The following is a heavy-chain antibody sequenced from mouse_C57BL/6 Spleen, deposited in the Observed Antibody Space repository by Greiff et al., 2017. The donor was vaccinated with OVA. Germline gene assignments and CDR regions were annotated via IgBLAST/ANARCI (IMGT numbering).Heavy chain of an antibody. CDR2: IDLNSGGT. Sequence: VQLQQSGAELVKPGASVKLSCKASGYTFTSYWMHWVKQRPGRGLEWIGRIDLNSGGTKYNEKFKSKATLTVDKPSSTAYMQLSSLTSEDSAVYYCARDDGSSYFDYWGQGTTLTVSS. CDR3: ARDDGSSYFDY. V-gene: IGHV1-72*01. CDR1: GYTFTSYW. D-gene: IGHD1-1*01. J-gene: IGHJ2*01.